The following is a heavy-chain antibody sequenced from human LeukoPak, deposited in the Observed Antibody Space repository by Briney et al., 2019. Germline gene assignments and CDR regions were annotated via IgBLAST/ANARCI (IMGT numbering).Heavy chain of an antibody. Sequence: TGGSLRLSCAASGFTFRSYAISWVRQAPEKGLEWVSSISGSGGSTYYEDSVKGRFTISRDNSKNTLYLQMNSLRAEDTAVYYCAKSVPVGGYSSPIPPFDPWGRGTLVTVFS. J-gene: IGHJ5*02. CDR3: AKSVPVGGYSSPIPPFDP. CDR1: GFTFRSYA. V-gene: IGHV3-23*01. CDR2: ISGSGGST. D-gene: IGHD5-18*01.